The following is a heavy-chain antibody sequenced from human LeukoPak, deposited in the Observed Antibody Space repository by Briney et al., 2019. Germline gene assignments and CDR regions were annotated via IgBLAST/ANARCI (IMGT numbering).Heavy chain of an antibody. Sequence: PGGSLRLSCAASGITFNNAWMSWVRQTPEKGLEFVANINRDSSVKNYVDSVKGRFTISRDNAKKSLFLELNSLRADDTAVFYCARDPGSSAFDLWGQGSLVTVST. D-gene: IGHD1-14*01. CDR2: INRDSSVK. V-gene: IGHV3-7*01. CDR1: GITFNNAW. CDR3: ARDPGSSAFDL. J-gene: IGHJ4*02.